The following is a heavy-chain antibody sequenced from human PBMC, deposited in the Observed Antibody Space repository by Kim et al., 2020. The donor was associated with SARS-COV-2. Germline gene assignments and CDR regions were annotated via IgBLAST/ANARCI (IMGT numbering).Heavy chain of an antibody. J-gene: IGHJ5*02. Sequence: ASVKVSCKASGYTFTSYDINWVRQATGQGLEWMGWMNPNSGNTGYAQKFQGRVTMTRNTSISTAYMELSSLRSEDTAVYYCARGRQSYGDFLPWGQGTLVTVSS. CDR1: GYTFTSYD. D-gene: IGHD4-17*01. CDR2: MNPNSGNT. V-gene: IGHV1-8*01. CDR3: ARGRQSYGDFLP.